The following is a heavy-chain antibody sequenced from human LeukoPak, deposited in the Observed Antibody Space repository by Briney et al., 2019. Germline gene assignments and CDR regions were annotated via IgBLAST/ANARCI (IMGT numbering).Heavy chain of an antibody. CDR1: GGSISSGSYY. D-gene: IGHD3-3*01. V-gene: IGHV4-61*02. CDR2: IYTSGST. Sequence: PSQTLSLTRTVSGGSISSGSYYWSWIRQPAGKGLEWIGRIYTSGSTNYNPSLKSRVTISVDTSKNQFSLKLSSVTAADTAVYYCARRGSITIFGVVTDYYYYMDVWGKGTTVTVSS. CDR3: ARRGSITIFGVVTDYYYYMDV. J-gene: IGHJ6*03.